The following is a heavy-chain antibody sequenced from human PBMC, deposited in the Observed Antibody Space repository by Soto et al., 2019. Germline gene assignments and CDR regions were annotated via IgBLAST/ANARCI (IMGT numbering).Heavy chain of an antibody. Sequence: PGGSLRLSCAASGFTFSGSAVHWVRQASGKWLEWVGRIRSKTKGSATAYAASVKGRFTISRDDSNNTAYLHMSSLKTEDTALYYCTSPAKVGDTVFLNELWGQGXLVTVYS. D-gene: IGHD2-8*01. CDR1: GFTFSGSA. V-gene: IGHV3-73*01. J-gene: IGHJ4*02. CDR2: IRSKTKGSAT. CDR3: TSPAKVGDTVFLNEL.